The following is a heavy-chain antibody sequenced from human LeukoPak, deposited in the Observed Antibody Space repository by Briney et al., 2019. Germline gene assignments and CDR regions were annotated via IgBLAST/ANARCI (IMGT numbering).Heavy chain of an antibody. CDR1: GFTFSDYY. V-gene: IGHV3-11*04. CDR2: ISYSGSTI. Sequence: GGSLRLSCAASGFTFSDYYMSWIRQAPGKGLEWVSYISYSGSTIYYADSVKGRFTISRDNSKNTLYLQMNSLRAEDTAVYYCAKDPYCSSSSCYTWWFDPWGQGTLVTVSA. J-gene: IGHJ5*02. CDR3: AKDPYCSSSSCYTWWFDP. D-gene: IGHD2-2*02.